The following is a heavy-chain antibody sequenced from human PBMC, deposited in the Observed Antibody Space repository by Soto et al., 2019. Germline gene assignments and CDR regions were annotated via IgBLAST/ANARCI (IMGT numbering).Heavy chain of an antibody. Sequence: HVQLVQSGAEVEKPGASVKVSCKAYGYTFTMCGISWVRQAPGQGLEWMGWVGGDKGDTNYGQKFQGRLTMTTDASTSTAFMELRSLTSDDTAVYYCARDWGLSSGINCFDPWGQGTPVTVSS. CDR3: ARDWGLSSGINCFDP. CDR2: VGGDKGDT. D-gene: IGHD3-16*01. J-gene: IGHJ5*02. V-gene: IGHV1-18*01. CDR1: GYTFTMCG.